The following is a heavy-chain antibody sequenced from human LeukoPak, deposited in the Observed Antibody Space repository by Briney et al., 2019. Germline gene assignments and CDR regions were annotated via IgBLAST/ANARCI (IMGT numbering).Heavy chain of an antibody. CDR1: GYTFTSYD. Sequence: ASVKASCKASGYTFTSYDINWVRQATGQGLEWMGWMNPNSGNTGYAQKFQGRVTITRNTSISTAYMELSSLRSEDTAVYYCARDRDYSNYGYWFDPWGQGTLVTVSS. CDR3: ARDRDYSNYGYWFDP. CDR2: MNPNSGNT. V-gene: IGHV1-8*03. J-gene: IGHJ5*02. D-gene: IGHD4-11*01.